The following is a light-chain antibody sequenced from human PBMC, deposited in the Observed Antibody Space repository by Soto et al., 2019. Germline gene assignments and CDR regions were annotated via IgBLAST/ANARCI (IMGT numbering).Light chain of an antibody. CDR2: GAS. Sequence: ELVMPQSPATLSVSPGERATLSCRASQSVSSNLAWYQQKPGQAPRLLIYGASTRATGIPARFSGSGSGTDFTLTISSLQSEDFAVYYCQQYNNWPLTFGQGTKVDIK. J-gene: IGKJ1*01. V-gene: IGKV3-15*01. CDR1: QSVSSN. CDR3: QQYNNWPLT.